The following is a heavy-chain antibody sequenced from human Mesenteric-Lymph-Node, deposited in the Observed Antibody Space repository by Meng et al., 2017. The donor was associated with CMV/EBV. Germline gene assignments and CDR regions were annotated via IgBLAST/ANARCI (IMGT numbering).Heavy chain of an antibody. CDR3: ARAGSTVTPLYYFDY. D-gene: IGHD4-11*01. J-gene: IGHJ4*02. CDR2: INWNGGST. CDR1: GFTFDDYG. Sequence: GGSLRLSCAASGFTFDDYGMSWVRQAPGKGLEWVSGINWNGGSTGYADSVKGRFTISRDNAKNSMFLQMNSLRAEDTAVYYCARAGSTVTPLYYFDYWGQGTLVTVSS. V-gene: IGHV3-20*04.